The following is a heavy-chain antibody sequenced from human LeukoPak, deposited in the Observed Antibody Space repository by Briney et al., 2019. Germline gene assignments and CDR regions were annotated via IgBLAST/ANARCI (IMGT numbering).Heavy chain of an antibody. J-gene: IGHJ6*03. Sequence: GGSLRLSCAASGFTFSSYGMHWVRQAPGKGLEWVAFIRYDGSNKYYADSLKGRLTISRDNSKNTLYLQMNSLRAEDTAVYYCAKGGCSSTSCYYGPYYIDVWGKGTTVTVSS. CDR1: GFTFSSYG. CDR3: AKGGCSSTSCYYGPYYIDV. D-gene: IGHD2-2*01. V-gene: IGHV3-30*02. CDR2: IRYDGSNK.